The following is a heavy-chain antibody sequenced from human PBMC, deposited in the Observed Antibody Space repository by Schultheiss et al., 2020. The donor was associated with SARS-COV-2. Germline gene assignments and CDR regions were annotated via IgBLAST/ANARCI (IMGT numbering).Heavy chain of an antibody. CDR1: GFTFSSYA. CDR2: ISGSGGST. V-gene: IGHV3-23*01. Sequence: GGSLRLSCAASGFTFSSYAMSWVRQAPGKGLEWVSAISGSGGSTYYADSVKGRFTISRDNAKNSLYLQMNSLRAEDTAVYYCARRASSSWWGGDYYYYGMDVWGQGTTVTVSS. J-gene: IGHJ6*02. D-gene: IGHD6-13*01. CDR3: ARRASSSWWGGDYYYYGMDV.